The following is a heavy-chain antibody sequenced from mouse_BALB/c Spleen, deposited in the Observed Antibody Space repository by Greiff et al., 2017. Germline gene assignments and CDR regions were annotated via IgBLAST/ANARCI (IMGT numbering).Heavy chain of an antibody. CDR2: IDTSDSYT. V-gene: IGHV1-69*01. Sequence: QVQLQQPGAELVMPGASVKMSCKASGYTFTDYWMHWVKQRPGQGLEWIGAIDTSDSYTSYNQKFKGKATLTVDESSSTAYMQLSSLTSEDSAVYYCARSDMVSRYFDVWGAGTTVTVSS. CDR3: ARSDMVSRYFDV. CDR1: GYTFTDYW. D-gene: IGHD2-1*01. J-gene: IGHJ1*01.